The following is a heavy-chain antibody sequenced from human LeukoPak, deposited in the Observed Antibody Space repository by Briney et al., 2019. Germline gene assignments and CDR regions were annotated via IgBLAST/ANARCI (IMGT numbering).Heavy chain of an antibody. V-gene: IGHV1-46*01. CDR3: ARCDYGWYFFDT. CDR1: GYTFTSYY. D-gene: IGHD6-19*01. Sequence: ASVKVSCKASGYTFTSYYMHWVRQAPGQGLEWMGIINPSGGSTSYAQKFQGRVTMTRDMSTSTVYMELSSLRSEDTAVYYCARCDYGWYFFDTWGQGTMVTVSS. CDR2: INPSGGST. J-gene: IGHJ3*02.